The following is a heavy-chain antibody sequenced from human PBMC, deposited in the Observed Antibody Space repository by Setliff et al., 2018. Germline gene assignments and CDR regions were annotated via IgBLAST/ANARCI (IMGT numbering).Heavy chain of an antibody. D-gene: IGHD3-3*01. CDR2: ISTNTGNP. CDR3: ARGGDIITIFGVVTPDYYYYMDV. CDR1: GYTFSSYA. J-gene: IGHJ6*03. Sequence: ASVKVSCKASGYTFSSYAVNWVRQAPGQGLEWVGWISTNTGNPTYAQGFTGRVVFSLDTSVSTAYLQISSRKAEDTAVDYCARGGDIITIFGVVTPDYYYYMDVWGTGTTVTVSS. V-gene: IGHV7-4-1*02.